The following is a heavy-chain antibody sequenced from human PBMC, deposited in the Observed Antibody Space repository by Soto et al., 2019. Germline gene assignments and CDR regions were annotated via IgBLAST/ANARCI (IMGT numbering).Heavy chain of an antibody. Sequence: GGSLRLSCAASGFTFSSYAMSWVRQAPGKGLEWVSAISGSGGSTYYADSVKGRFTISRDNSKNTLYLQMNSLRAEDTAVYYCAKDFSRFAWFGEPSGVHYWGQGTLVTVSS. V-gene: IGHV3-23*01. J-gene: IGHJ4*02. D-gene: IGHD3-10*01. CDR2: ISGSGGST. CDR3: AKDFSRFAWFGEPSGVHY. CDR1: GFTFSSYA.